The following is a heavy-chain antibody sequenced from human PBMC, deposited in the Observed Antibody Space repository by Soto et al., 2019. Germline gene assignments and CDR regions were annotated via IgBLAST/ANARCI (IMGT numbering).Heavy chain of an antibody. CDR1: GYTLTSYA. J-gene: IGHJ4*02. D-gene: IGHD3-16*01. CDR3: ARGEFLIYDDY. V-gene: IGHV1-3*01. Sequence: QVQLVQSGAEVKKPGASVKVSCKASGYTLTSYAMHWVRQAPGQRLEWMGWINAGNGNTKYSQKFQGRVTITRDTSASTAYMELSSLRSEDTAVYYCARGEFLIYDDYWGPGTLVTVSS. CDR2: INAGNGNT.